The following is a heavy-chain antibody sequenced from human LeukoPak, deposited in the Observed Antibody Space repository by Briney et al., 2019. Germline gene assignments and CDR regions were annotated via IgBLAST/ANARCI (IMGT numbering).Heavy chain of an antibody. V-gene: IGHV4-39*07. CDR3: ARVEGYYYDSSGYFGDY. CDR2: IYYSGST. CDR1: GGSISSSSYY. Sequence: SETLSLTCTVSGGSISSSSYYWGWIRQPPGKGLEWIGSIYYSGSTYYNPSLKSRVTISVDTSKNQFSLKLSSVTAADTAVYYCARVEGYYYDSSGYFGDYWGQGTLVTVSS. J-gene: IGHJ4*02. D-gene: IGHD3-22*01.